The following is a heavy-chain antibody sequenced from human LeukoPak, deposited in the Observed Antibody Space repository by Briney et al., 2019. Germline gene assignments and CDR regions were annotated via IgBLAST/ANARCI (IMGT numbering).Heavy chain of an antibody. J-gene: IGHJ6*02. CDR1: GFPFSSYW. Sequence: SGGSLRLSCVASGFPFSSYWMTWVRQAPGKGLEWVANIKQDGSKKSYVDSVKGRFTISRDNAKNSLYLQMNSLRAEDTAVYYCARDRSAGYDFWTGYGMDVWGPGTTVTVSS. CDR3: ARDRSAGYDFWTGYGMDV. V-gene: IGHV3-7*01. D-gene: IGHD3-3*01. CDR2: IKQDGSKK.